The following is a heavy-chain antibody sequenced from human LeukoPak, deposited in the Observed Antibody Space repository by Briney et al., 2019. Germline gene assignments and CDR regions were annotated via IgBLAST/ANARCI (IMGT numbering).Heavy chain of an antibody. Sequence: PGGSLRLSCAASRFTFNNYLMHWVRQAPGKGLEWVAVMSYDGSHEYYTDSVKGRFTISRDNSKNTLFLQMNSLRPEDTAVYYCARGYGYHLHWYFDLCGRGTLVTVSS. J-gene: IGHJ2*01. CDR2: MSYDGSHE. V-gene: IGHV3-30*04. CDR1: RFTFNNYL. CDR3: ARGYGYHLHWYFDL. D-gene: IGHD5-24*01.